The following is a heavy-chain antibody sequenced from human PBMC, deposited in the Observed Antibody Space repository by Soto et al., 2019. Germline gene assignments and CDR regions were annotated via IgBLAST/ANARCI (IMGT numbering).Heavy chain of an antibody. J-gene: IGHJ6*02. CDR1: GYTFTSYG. CDR2: ISAYNGNT. V-gene: IGHV1-18*01. D-gene: IGHD6-13*01. CDR3: ARDTGTPSSDYYYGMDV. Sequence: QVQLVQSGAEVKKPGASVKVSCKASGYTFTSYGISWVRQAPGQGLEWMGWISAYNGNTNYAQKLQGRVTMTTDTSTSTAYMQLRSLRSDDTAVYYCARDTGTPSSDYYYGMDVWGQGTTVTVSS.